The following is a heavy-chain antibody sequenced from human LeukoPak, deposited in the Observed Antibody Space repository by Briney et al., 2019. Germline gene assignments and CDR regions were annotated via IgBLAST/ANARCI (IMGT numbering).Heavy chain of an antibody. CDR1: GGTFSSYA. Sequence: SVTVSCKASGGTFSSYAISWVRQAPGQGLEWMGRIIPIFGIANYAQKFQGRVTITADKSTSTAYMELSSLRSEDTAVYYCARERLDGRFGEFTQPNWFDPWGQETRVSV. J-gene: IGHJ5*02. D-gene: IGHD3-10*01. CDR3: ARERLDGRFGEFTQPNWFDP. V-gene: IGHV1-69*04. CDR2: IIPIFGIA.